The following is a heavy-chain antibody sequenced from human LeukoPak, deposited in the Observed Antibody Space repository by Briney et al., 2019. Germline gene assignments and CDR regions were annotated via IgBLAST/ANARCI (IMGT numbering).Heavy chain of an antibody. J-gene: IGHJ4*02. CDR2: ISSSTTYT. V-gene: IGHV3-11*06. CDR3: ARISYDSSGYYDY. D-gene: IGHD3-22*01. Sequence: GGSLRLSCAASGFTFSDYYMSWIRQAPGKGLEWISYISSSTTYTNYADSVKGRFTISRDNAKNTLYLQMNSLRAEDTAVYYCARISYDSSGYYDYWGQGTLVTVSS. CDR1: GFTFSDYY.